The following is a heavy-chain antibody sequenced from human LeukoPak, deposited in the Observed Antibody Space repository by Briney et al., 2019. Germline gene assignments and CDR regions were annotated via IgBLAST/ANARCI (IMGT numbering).Heavy chain of an antibody. CDR3: ARGLKGIAARPDYYYYYMDV. V-gene: IGHV4-34*01. J-gene: IGHJ6*03. CDR1: GGSFSGYY. Sequence: PSETLSLTCAVYGGSFSGYYWSWIRQPPGKGLVWIGEINHSRSTNYNPSLKSRVTISVDTSKNQFSLKLSSVTAADTAVYYCARGLKGIAARPDYYYYYMDVWGKGTTVTVSS. CDR2: INHSRST. D-gene: IGHD6-6*01.